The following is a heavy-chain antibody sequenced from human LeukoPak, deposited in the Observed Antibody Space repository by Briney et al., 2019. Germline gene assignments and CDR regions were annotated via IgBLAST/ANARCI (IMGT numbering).Heavy chain of an antibody. J-gene: IGHJ4*02. V-gene: IGHV3-30*02. D-gene: IGHD3-3*01. Sequence: LGGSLRLSCAASGFTFSSYGMHWVRQAPGKGLEWVAFIRYDGSNKYYADSVKGRFTISRDNSKNTLYLQMNSLRAEDTAVYYCAKGIRFLEWLPGYWGQGTLVTVSS. CDR1: GFTFSSYG. CDR3: AKGIRFLEWLPGY. CDR2: IRYDGSNK.